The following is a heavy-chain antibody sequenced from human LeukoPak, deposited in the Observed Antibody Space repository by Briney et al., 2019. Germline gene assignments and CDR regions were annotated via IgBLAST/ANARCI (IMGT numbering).Heavy chain of an antibody. CDR2: ISGSGGST. CDR3: AKDSWWNYYDSSGISEYFQH. V-gene: IGHV3-23*01. J-gene: IGHJ1*01. D-gene: IGHD3-22*01. Sequence: PGGSLRLSCAASGFTFSSYAMSWVRQAPGKGLEWVSAISGSGGSTYYADSVKGRFTISRDNSKNTLYLQMNSLRAEDTAVYYCAKDSWWNYYDSSGISEYFQHWGQGTLVTVSS. CDR1: GFTFSSYA.